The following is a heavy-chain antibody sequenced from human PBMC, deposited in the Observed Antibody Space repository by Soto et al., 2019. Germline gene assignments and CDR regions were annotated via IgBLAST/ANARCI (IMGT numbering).Heavy chain of an antibody. CDR1: GGSISSYY. D-gene: IGHD6-19*01. J-gene: IGHJ4*02. CDR2: IYYSGST. CDR3: ARAPPHGYSSGSTDYYFDY. Sequence: ASETLSLTCTVSGGSISSYYWSWIRQPPGKGLEWIGYIYYSGSTNYNPSLKSRVTISVDTSKNQFSLKLSSVTAADTAVYYCARAPPHGYSSGSTDYYFDYWGQGTLVTVSS. V-gene: IGHV4-59*01.